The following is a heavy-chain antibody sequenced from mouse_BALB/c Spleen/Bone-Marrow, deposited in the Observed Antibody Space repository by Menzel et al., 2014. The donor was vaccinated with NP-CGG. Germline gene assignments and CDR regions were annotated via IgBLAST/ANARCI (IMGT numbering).Heavy chain of an antibody. CDR1: GYAFTNYL. V-gene: IGHV1-54*01. CDR3: ARRYSVHWYFDV. CDR2: INPGTGDT. Sequence: VQLQQSGAELVRPGTSVKVSCKASGYAFTNYLIEWVKQRPGQGLEWIGVINPGTGDTNYNEKFKGKATLTADKSSNTAYMQFSSLTSDDSAVYFCARRYSVHWYFDVWGAGTTVTVSS. J-gene: IGHJ1*01.